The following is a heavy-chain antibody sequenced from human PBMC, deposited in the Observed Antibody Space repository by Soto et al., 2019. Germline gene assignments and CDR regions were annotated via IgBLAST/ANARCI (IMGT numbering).Heavy chain of an antibody. CDR2: ISGRGDEI. CDR3: AKDLRIAVAGTDSFDS. D-gene: IGHD6-19*01. CDR1: GITFIDFA. Sequence: AGSLRLSCAASGITFIDFAMAWLPQTTTKGLEWVSTISGRGDEIYYADFVKGRFTISRDNSRSTLYLQMKSLRAEDTAVYFCAKDLRIAVAGTDSFDSWGQGT. J-gene: IGHJ4*02. V-gene: IGHV3-23*01.